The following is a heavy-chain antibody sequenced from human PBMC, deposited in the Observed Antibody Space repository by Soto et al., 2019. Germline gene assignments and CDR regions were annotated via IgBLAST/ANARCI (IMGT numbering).Heavy chain of an antibody. J-gene: IGHJ6*03. CDR3: ARDRGVAPPVAGNTHYYYYMDV. CDR1: GYSFTNYG. CDR2: ISAFNGNT. V-gene: IGHV1-18*01. Sequence: QDQLVQSGAEVKKPGASVTVSCKASGYSFTNYGVTWVRQAPGQGLEWLGWISAFNGNTHNAHNLQGRVTMTTDASTSTAYMELRSLRSDDTAVYYCARDRGVAPPVAGNTHYYYYMDVWGKGTTVTVSS. D-gene: IGHD6-19*01.